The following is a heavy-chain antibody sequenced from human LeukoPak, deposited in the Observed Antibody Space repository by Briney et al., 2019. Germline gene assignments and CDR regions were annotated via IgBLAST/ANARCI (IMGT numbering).Heavy chain of an antibody. D-gene: IGHD2-15*01. CDR3: ARRGGGSPHFDS. CDR1: GDSISSSSYY. V-gene: IGHV4-39*01. CDR2: SYYGGIT. J-gene: IGHJ4*02. Sequence: SETLSLTCTVSGDSISSSSYYWGWIRQPPGKGLEWIGSSYYGGITYYNSSLKSRVTISVETSKNQFSLKLSSVTAADTAVYYCARRGGGSPHFDSWGQGTLVTVSS.